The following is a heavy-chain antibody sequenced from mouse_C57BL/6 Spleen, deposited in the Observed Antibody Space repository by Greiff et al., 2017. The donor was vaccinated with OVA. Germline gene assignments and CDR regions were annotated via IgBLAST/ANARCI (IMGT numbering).Heavy chain of an antibody. V-gene: IGHV7-3*01. CDR2: IRNKANGYTT. CDR3: ARYIRRDYDEGYFDV. J-gene: IGHJ1*03. CDR1: GFTFTDYY. D-gene: IGHD2-4*01. Sequence: EVKVVESGGGLVQPGGSLSLSCAASGFTFTDYYMSWVRQPPGKALEWLGFIRNKANGYTTEYSASVKGRFTISRDNSQSILYLQMNALRAEDSATYYCARYIRRDYDEGYFDVWGTGTTVTVSS.